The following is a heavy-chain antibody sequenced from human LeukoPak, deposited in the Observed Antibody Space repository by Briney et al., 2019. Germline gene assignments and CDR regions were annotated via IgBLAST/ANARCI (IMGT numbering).Heavy chain of an antibody. CDR3: ATGASRDGYNSHSPFDY. Sequence: PSETLSLTCTVSGGSISSYYWSWIRQPPGKGLEWIGYIYYSGSTNYNPSLKSRVTISVDTSKNQFSLKLSSVTAADTAVYYCATGASRDGYNSHSPFDYWGQGTLVTVSS. CDR2: IYYSGST. V-gene: IGHV4-59*08. J-gene: IGHJ4*02. D-gene: IGHD5-24*01. CDR1: GGSISSYY.